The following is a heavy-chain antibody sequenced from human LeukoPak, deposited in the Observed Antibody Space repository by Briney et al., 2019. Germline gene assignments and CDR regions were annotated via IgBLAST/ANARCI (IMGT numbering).Heavy chain of an antibody. Sequence: PSETLSLTCTVSGGSLTSSGYYWGWIRQPPGKGLEWIGNFYYSGSTSFNPSLKSRVTISVDTSKNQFSLKLSSVTATDTAVYYCARHHGASGSSISKFDYWGQGTLVTVSS. V-gene: IGHV4-39*01. D-gene: IGHD3-10*01. J-gene: IGHJ4*02. CDR2: FYYSGST. CDR1: GGSLTSSGYY. CDR3: ARHHGASGSSISKFDY.